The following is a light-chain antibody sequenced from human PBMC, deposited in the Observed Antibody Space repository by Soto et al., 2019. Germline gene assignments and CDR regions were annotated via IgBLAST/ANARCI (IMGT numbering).Light chain of an antibody. CDR1: QGISNY. Sequence: DIQMTQSPSSLSASVGDRVTITCRASQGISNYLAWYQQKPGKVPTLLIYAASTLQSGVPSRFSGSGSGTEFTLTISSLQHEDVATYYCQKYTSAARTFGQGTKVEIK. J-gene: IGKJ1*01. CDR3: QKYTSAART. V-gene: IGKV1-27*01. CDR2: AAS.